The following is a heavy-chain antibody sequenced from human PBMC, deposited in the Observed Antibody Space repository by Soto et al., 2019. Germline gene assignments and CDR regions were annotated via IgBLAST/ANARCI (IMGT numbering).Heavy chain of an antibody. CDR2: IIPIFGTA. J-gene: IGHJ4*02. V-gene: IGHV1-69*13. CDR3: ARAGEPYYYDSNGPAENVYYFDY. D-gene: IGHD3-22*01. Sequence: SVKVSCKASGGALSSYAISWVRQAPGQGLEWMGGIIPIFGTANYAQKFQGRVTITADESTSTAYMELSSLRSEDTAVYYCARAGEPYYYDSNGPAENVYYFDYWGQGTLVTVSS. CDR1: GGALSSYA.